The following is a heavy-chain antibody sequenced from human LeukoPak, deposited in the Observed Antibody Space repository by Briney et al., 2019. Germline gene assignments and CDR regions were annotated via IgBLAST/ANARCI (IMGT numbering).Heavy chain of an antibody. CDR3: AKYLFGSY. J-gene: IGHJ4*02. CDR1: GFTVSSNS. Sequence: PGGSLRLSCTVSGFTVSSNSMSWVRQAPGKGLEWVSFIYSDNTHYSDSVKGRFTISRDNSKNTLYLQMNSLRAEDTAVYYCAKYLFGSYWGQGTLVTVSS. V-gene: IGHV3-53*01. CDR2: IYSDNT. D-gene: IGHD3-10*02.